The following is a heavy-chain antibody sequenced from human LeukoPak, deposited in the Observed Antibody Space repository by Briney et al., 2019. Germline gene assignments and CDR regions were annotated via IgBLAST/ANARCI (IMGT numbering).Heavy chain of an antibody. D-gene: IGHD6-6*01. J-gene: IGHJ6*02. Sequence: PGGSLRLSCAASGFTFSSYGMHWVRQAPGKGLEWVAVISYDGSNKYYADSVKGRFTISRDNSKNTLYLQMNSLRAEDTAVYYCAKGIGQLVRYYYYGMDVWGQGTTVTVSS. CDR2: ISYDGSNK. V-gene: IGHV3-30*18. CDR3: AKGIGQLVRYYYYGMDV. CDR1: GFTFSSYG.